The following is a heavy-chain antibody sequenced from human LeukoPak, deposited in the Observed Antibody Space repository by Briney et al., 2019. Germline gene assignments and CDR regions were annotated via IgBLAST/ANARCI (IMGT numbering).Heavy chain of an antibody. V-gene: IGHV1-46*01. CDR3: ARDGGMVRGVPTGFDP. J-gene: IGHJ5*02. D-gene: IGHD3-10*01. CDR1: GYTFTGYY. Sequence: ASVKVPCKASGYTFTGYYMHWVRQAPGQGLEWMGIINPSGGSTSYAQKFQGRVTMTRDTSTSTVYMELSSLRSEDTAVYYCARDGGMVRGVPTGFDPWGQGTLVTVSS. CDR2: INPSGGST.